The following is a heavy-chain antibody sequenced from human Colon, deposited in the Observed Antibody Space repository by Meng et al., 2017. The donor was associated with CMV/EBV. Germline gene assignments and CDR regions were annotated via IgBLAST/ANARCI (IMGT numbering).Heavy chain of an antibody. CDR1: GGSFSGYY. J-gene: IGHJ4*02. D-gene: IGHD6-6*01. CDR2: INHSGST. Sequence: SETLSLTCAVYGGSFSGYYWSWVRQPPGKGLEWIGEINHSGSTNYNPSLKSRVTISVDTSKNQFSLKLSSVTAADTAVYYGARGGAARPLDYWGQGTLVTVSS. CDR3: ARGGAARPLDY. V-gene: IGHV4-34*01.